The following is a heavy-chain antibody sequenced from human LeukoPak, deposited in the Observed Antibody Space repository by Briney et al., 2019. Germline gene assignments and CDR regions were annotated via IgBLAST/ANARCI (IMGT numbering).Heavy chain of an antibody. CDR3: AKDQRKQWFIFDY. CDR1: GFTFSSYG. D-gene: IGHD6-19*01. Sequence: GGSLRLSCAASGFTFSSYGMHRVRQAPGKGLEWVAVISYDGSNKYYADSVKGRFTISRDNSKNTLYLQMNSLRAEDTAVYYCAKDQRKQWFIFDYWGQGTLVTVSS. CDR2: ISYDGSNK. J-gene: IGHJ4*02. V-gene: IGHV3-30*18.